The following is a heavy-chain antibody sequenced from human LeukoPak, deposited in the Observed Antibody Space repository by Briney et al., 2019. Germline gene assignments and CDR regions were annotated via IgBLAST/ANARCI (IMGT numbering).Heavy chain of an antibody. CDR2: ITSSSGTT. Sequence: PGGSLRLSCVASGFTFSSYSMNWVRQAPGRGLEWVSYITSSSGTTYYADSVKGRFTISRDNAKNSLYLQMNSLRAEDTAVYYCARGGGWQQLIDYWGQGTLVTVSS. V-gene: IGHV3-48*04. D-gene: IGHD5-24*01. CDR3: ARGGGWQQLIDY. J-gene: IGHJ4*02. CDR1: GFTFSSYS.